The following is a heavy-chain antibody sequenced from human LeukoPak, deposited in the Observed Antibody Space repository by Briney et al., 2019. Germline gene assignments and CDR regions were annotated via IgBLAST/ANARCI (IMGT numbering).Heavy chain of an antibody. Sequence: PSETLSLTCSVSGGSIASSSYYWGWIRQPPGKGLEWIGSVFRTGTTYYSASLKSRVSISVDTSKNDFALKLASVTAADTAMYFCARRVGFYGSGSLNYFDPWGQGILVSVSS. CDR3: ARRVGFYGSGSLNYFDP. CDR1: GGSIASSSYY. D-gene: IGHD3-10*01. V-gene: IGHV4-39*02. J-gene: IGHJ5*01. CDR2: VFRTGTT.